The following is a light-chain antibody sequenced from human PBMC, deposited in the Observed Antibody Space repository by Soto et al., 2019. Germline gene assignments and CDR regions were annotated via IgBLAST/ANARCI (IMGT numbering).Light chain of an antibody. CDR3: LQDHNYPRT. CDR2: AAS. J-gene: IGKJ1*01. V-gene: IGKV1-6*01. CDR1: QDIKNE. Sequence: AIQMTQSPSSLSASVGDRVTITCRASQDIKNELGWYQQKPGKAPNVLIYAASTLLSGVPSRFSGAGSGTDFILTISSLQPEDFATYYCLQDHNYPRTFGQGTRVEIK.